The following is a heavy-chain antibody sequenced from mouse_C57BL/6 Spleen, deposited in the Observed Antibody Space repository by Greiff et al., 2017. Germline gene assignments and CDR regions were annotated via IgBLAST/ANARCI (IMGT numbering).Heavy chain of an antibody. CDR2: IRNKANGYTT. V-gene: IGHV7-3*01. J-gene: IGHJ4*01. CDR3: ARFYAMDY. CDR1: GFTFTDYY. Sequence: EVQVVESGGGLVQPGGSLSLSCAASGFTFTDYYMSWVRQPPGTALEWLGFIRNKANGYTTEYSASVKGRFTISRDNSQSILYLQMNALRAEDSATYYCARFYAMDYWGQGTSVTVSS.